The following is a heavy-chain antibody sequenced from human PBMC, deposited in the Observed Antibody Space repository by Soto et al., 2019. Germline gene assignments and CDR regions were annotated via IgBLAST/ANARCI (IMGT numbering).Heavy chain of an antibody. V-gene: IGHV1-8*01. CDR1: GYTFTSYD. Sequence: ASVKVSCKASGYTFTSYDINWVRQATGQGLEWMGWMNPNSGNTGYAQKFQGRVTMTRNTSISTAYMELSSLRSEDTAVYYCAGGGGGSTIFERYYYYGMDVWGQGTTVTVSS. CDR2: MNPNSGNT. D-gene: IGHD3-9*01. CDR3: AGGGGGSTIFERYYYYGMDV. J-gene: IGHJ6*02.